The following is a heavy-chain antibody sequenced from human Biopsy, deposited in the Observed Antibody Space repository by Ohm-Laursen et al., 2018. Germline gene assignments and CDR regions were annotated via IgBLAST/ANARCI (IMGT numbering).Heavy chain of an antibody. CDR2: LTWNSANI. J-gene: IGHJ4*02. Sequence: SLRLSCAASGLSCDNYEMHWVRQTPGKGLERVSGLTWNSANIGYADSEKGRFTISRDNARNSLFLEMSSLREEDTGLYHCVRDSTLDYWGQGTLVIVSS. V-gene: IGHV3-9*01. CDR1: GLSCDNYE. CDR3: VRDSTLDY.